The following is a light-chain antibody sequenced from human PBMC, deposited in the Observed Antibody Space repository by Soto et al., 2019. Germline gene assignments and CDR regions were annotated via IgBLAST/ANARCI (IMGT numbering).Light chain of an antibody. CDR3: SSYTIRSTYV. CDR2: EVS. V-gene: IGLV2-14*01. J-gene: IGLJ1*01. Sequence: QSALSQPAALSGSPGQSITVCCTGTSSDVGGYNYVSWYQHLPGKAPKLMIFEVSDRPSGVSNRFSGSKSGNTASLTISGLQAEDEADYYCSSYTIRSTYVLGT. CDR1: SSDVGGYNY.